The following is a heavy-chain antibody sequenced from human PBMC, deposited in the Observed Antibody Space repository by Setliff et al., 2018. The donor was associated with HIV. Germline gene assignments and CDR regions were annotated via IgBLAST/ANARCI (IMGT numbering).Heavy chain of an antibody. V-gene: IGHV4-39*07. Sequence: SETLSLTCTVSGGSISSTNYFWGWIRQPPGKGLEWIGTIYYHGSTYYNPSLKSRVTISVDTSKNQFSLKLSSVTAADTAVYYCARGYDILTGYIFDYWGQGTLVTVSS. D-gene: IGHD3-9*01. J-gene: IGHJ4*02. CDR3: ARGYDILTGYIFDY. CDR1: GGSISSTNYF. CDR2: IYYHGST.